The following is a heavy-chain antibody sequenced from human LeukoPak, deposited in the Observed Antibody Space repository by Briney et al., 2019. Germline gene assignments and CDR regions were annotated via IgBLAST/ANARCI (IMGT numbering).Heavy chain of an antibody. CDR2: IYSSGST. D-gene: IGHD3-10*01. Sequence: SETLSFTCTDSAGSISNYNWSWLRQPPGKGLGWSMNIYSSGSTNYNPSLKSRVTISDDTSKNPSSLQRSPVTAADTAVYYCARGSGRYDYYYFVRDLWGRKTRDSVSS. J-gene: IGHJ6*03. CDR1: AGSISNYN. V-gene: IGHV4-4*09. CDR3: ARGSGRYDYYYFVRDL.